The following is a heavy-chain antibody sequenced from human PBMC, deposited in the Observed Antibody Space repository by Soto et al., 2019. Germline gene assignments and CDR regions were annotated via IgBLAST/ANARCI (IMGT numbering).Heavy chain of an antibody. CDR2: IYYSGST. V-gene: IGHV4-30-4*01. CDR3: AIHDYSGSYRSFRGYYGMDV. J-gene: IGHJ6*02. CDR1: GGSISSGDYY. D-gene: IGHD1-26*01. Sequence: QVQLQESGPGLVKPSQTLSLTCTVSGGSISSGDYYWSWIRQPPGKGLEWIGYIYYSGSTYYNPSLKSRVTISVDTSKNQFSLKLSSVTAADTAVYYCAIHDYSGSYRSFRGYYGMDVWGQGTTVTVSS.